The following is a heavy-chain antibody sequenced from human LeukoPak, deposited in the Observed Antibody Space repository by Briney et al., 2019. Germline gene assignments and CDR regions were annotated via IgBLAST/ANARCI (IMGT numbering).Heavy chain of an antibody. CDR1: GFTFNSYG. V-gene: IGHV3-33*01. CDR2: IWYDGSNK. J-gene: IGHJ4*02. D-gene: IGHD6-13*01. Sequence: TGGSLRLSCAASGFTFNSYGMHWVRQAPGKGLEWVAVIWYDGSNKYYADSVKGRFTISRDNSKNTLYLQMNSLRAEDTAVYYCARDTGSSSWYADYFDYWGQGTLVTVSS. CDR3: ARDTGSSSWYADYFDY.